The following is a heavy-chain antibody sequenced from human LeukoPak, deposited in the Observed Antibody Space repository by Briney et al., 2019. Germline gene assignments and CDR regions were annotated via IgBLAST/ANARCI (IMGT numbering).Heavy chain of an antibody. V-gene: IGHV4-59*01. CDR2: IYYSGST. Sequence: SETLSLTCTVSGGSISSYYWSWIRQPPGKGLEWIGYIYYSGSTNYNPSLKSRVTISVDTSKNQFSLKLSSVTAAGTAVYYCARGGLRSSWYAEYFQHWGQGTLVTVSS. CDR3: ARGGLRSSWYAEYFQH. D-gene: IGHD6-13*01. CDR1: GGSISSYY. J-gene: IGHJ1*01.